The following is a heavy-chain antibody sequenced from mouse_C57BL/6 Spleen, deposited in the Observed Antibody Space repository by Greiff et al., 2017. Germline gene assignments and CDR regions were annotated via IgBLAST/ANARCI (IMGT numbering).Heavy chain of an antibody. J-gene: IGHJ3*01. Sequence: QVQLKESGAELVRPGASVTLSCKASGYTFTDYEMHWVKQTPVHGLEWIGAIDPETGGTAYNQKFKGKAILTADKSSSTAYMELRSLTSEDSAVYYCTGDYGSSYWFAYWGQGTLVTVSA. V-gene: IGHV1-15*01. CDR3: TGDYGSSYWFAY. CDR1: GYTFTDYE. D-gene: IGHD1-1*01. CDR2: IDPETGGT.